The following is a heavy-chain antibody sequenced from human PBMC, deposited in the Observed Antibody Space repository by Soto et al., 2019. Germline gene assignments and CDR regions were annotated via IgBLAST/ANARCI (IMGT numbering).Heavy chain of an antibody. D-gene: IGHD3-3*01. CDR3: ASLPGYDFCRGYYGNYYYGMEV. Sequence: GGSLRLSCAASGFTFSSYSMNWVRQAPGKGLEWVSSISSSSSYIYYADSVKGRFTISRDNAKNSLYLQMNSLRAEDTAVYYCASLPGYDFCRGYYGNYYYGMEVWGQGTTGTVS. CDR1: GFTFSSYS. V-gene: IGHV3-21*01. J-gene: IGHJ6*02. CDR2: ISSSSSYI.